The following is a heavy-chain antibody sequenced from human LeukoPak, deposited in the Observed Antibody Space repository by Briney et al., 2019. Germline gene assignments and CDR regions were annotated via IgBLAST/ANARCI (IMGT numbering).Heavy chain of an antibody. D-gene: IGHD1-26*01. V-gene: IGHV4-34*01. J-gene: IGHJ4*02. CDR1: GGSFSGYY. Sequence: PSETLSLTRAVYGGSFSGYYWSWIRQPPGKGLEWIGEINHSGSTNYNPSLKSRVTISADTSKNQFSLKLSSVTAADTAVYYCAREHTSGTYYIDYWGQGTLVTVSS. CDR2: INHSGST. CDR3: AREHTSGTYYIDY.